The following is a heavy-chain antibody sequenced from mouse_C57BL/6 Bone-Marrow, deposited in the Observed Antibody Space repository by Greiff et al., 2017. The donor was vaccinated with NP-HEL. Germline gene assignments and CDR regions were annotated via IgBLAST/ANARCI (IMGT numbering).Heavy chain of an antibody. J-gene: IGHJ3*01. Sequence: QVQLQQPGAELVMPGASVKLSCKASGYTFTSYWMHWVKQRPGQGLEWIGEIDPSDSYTNYNQKFKGKSTLTLDKSSSTAYMQLSSLTSDDSAVYYCARGGNYGNYGAWFAYWGQGTLVTVSA. CDR2: IDPSDSYT. D-gene: IGHD2-1*01. CDR3: ARGGNYGNYGAWFAY. V-gene: IGHV1-69*01. CDR1: GYTFTSYW.